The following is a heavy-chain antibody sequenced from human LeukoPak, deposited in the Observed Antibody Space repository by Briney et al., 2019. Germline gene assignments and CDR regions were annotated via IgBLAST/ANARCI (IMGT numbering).Heavy chain of an antibody. V-gene: IGHV1-69*13. CDR1: GGTLSSYA. J-gene: IGHJ5*02. CDR2: IIPIFGTA. D-gene: IGHD1-26*01. CDR3: ARDRGATRESWFDP. Sequence: ASVKVSCKASGGTLSSYAISWVRQAPGQGLEWMGGIIPIFGTANYAQKFQGRVTITADESTSTAYMELSSLRSEDTAVYYCARDRGATRESWFDPWGQGTLVTVSS.